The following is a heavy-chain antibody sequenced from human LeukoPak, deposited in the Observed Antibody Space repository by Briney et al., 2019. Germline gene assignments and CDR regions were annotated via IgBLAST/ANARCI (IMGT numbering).Heavy chain of an antibody. CDR2: IWYDGSNK. J-gene: IGHJ3*02. CDR3: ARDKSSGLSLDAFDI. D-gene: IGHD6-19*01. CDR1: RFTFSSYA. V-gene: IGHV3-33*08. Sequence: GGSLRLSCAASRFTFSSYAMHWVRQAPGKGLEWVAVIWYDGSNKYYADSVKGRFTISRDNSKNTLYLQMNSLRAEDTAVYYCARDKSSGLSLDAFDIWGQGTMVTVSS.